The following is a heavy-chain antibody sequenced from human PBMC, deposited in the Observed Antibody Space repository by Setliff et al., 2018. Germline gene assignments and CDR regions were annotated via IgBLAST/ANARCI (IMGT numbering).Heavy chain of an antibody. V-gene: IGHV5-51*01. CDR2: IYACDSDT. Sequence: PGESLKISCKGSGFSFTDFWIGWVRQMPGKGLEWMGLIYACDSDTRYNPSFQGRVTMSADKSINTAYLQWSSLKASDTAIYYCARQKSTGSGNNWFDPWGQGTLVTVSS. CDR3: ARQKSTGSGNNWFDP. CDR1: GFSFTDFW. J-gene: IGHJ5*02. D-gene: IGHD3-10*01.